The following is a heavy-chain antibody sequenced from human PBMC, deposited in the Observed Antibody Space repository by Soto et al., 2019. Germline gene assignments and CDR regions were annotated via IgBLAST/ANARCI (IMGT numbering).Heavy chain of an antibody. J-gene: IGHJ5*02. CDR3: ARFNGNYLNWFDA. CDR1: GASISIGTDY. CDR2: IHYSGST. V-gene: IGHV4-39*07. D-gene: IGHD1-7*01. Sequence: SETLSLTCSVSGASISIGTDYWGWIRKPPGKGLEWIGNIHYSGSTYYNPSLKSRVNISVDTSKNQFSLKLSSVTAADTAVYYCARFNGNYLNWFDAWGQGTLVTVS.